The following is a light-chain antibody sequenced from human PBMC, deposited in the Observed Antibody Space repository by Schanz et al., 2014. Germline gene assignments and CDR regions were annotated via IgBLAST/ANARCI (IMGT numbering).Light chain of an antibody. CDR2: QDS. J-gene: IGLJ1*01. V-gene: IGLV3-1*01. CDR3: QAWDGSSRY. CDR1: KLGDKY. Sequence: SYELTQPPSVSVSPGQTASITCSGDKLGDKYACWYQQKPGQSPVLVIYQDSKRPSGIPERFSGSNSGNTATLTISETQAMDEADYYCQAWDGSSRYFGTGTKLTVL.